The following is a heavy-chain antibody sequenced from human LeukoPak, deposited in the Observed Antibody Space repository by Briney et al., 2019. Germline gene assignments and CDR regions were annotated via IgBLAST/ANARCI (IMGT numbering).Heavy chain of an antibody. V-gene: IGHV4-34*01. D-gene: IGHD3-22*01. J-gene: IGHJ2*01. CDR2: IYYTRST. Sequence: SETLSLTCAVYGGSFSGYYWGWIRQPPGKGLEWIGSIYYTRSTYYNPSLKSRVTISVDTSKNQFSLKLTSVTAADTAVYYCARGVTMIVVVIHDWYFDLWGRGTLVTVSS. CDR3: ARGVTMIVVVIHDWYFDL. CDR1: GGSFSGYY.